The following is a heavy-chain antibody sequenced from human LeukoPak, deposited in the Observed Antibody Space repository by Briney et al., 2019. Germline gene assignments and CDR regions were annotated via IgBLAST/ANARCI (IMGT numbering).Heavy chain of an antibody. J-gene: IGHJ4*02. V-gene: IGHV3-53*04. CDR2: MYSGGAT. CDR3: ARRETD. Sequence: GGSLRLSCAASGFTVSSSYMIWVRQAPGKGLECVSVMYSGGATYYADSVKGRFTISRHNSTNTLYLQMNSLRLEDTAVYDCARRETDWGQGTLVTVSS. D-gene: IGHD5-24*01. CDR1: GFTVSSSY.